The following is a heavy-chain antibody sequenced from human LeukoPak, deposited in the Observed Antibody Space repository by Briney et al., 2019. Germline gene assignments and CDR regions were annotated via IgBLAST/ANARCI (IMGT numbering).Heavy chain of an antibody. V-gene: IGHV1-69*13. CDR1: EGTFSSYA. Sequence: ASVKVSCKASEGTFSSYAISWVRQAPGQGLEWMGGIIPIFGTANYAQKFQGRVTITADESTSTAYMELSSLRSEDTAVYYCAREEEYSSSWYYWGQGTLVTVSS. D-gene: IGHD6-13*01. CDR3: AREEEYSSSWYY. CDR2: IIPIFGTA. J-gene: IGHJ4*02.